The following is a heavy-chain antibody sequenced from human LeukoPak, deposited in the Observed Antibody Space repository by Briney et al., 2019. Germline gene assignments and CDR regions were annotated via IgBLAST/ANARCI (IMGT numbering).Heavy chain of an antibody. J-gene: IGHJ4*02. Sequence: PSETLSLTCNVSGGSISSSDYYWSWIRQPPGKGLEWIGYIDYTGGTSYYPSLKSRVTISMDMSKNHFSLKLSSVTAADTAVYYCARDHGWDEADIVVVVAASNLFDYWGQGTLVTVSS. V-gene: IGHV4-30-4*01. CDR2: IDYTGGT. CDR1: GGSISSSDYY. D-gene: IGHD2-15*01. CDR3: ARDHGWDEADIVVVVAASNLFDY.